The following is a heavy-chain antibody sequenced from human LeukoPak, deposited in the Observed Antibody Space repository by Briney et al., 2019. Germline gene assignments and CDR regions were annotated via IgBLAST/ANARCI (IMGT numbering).Heavy chain of an antibody. CDR2: IYSGGST. Sequence: GGSLTLSCAASGFTVRGNYMSWVRQAQGKGLEWVSVIYSGGSTYYADSVKGRFTISRDNSKNTLFLQMNSLRPEDTAVYYCARGTYGNYYFDYWGQGTLVTVSS. V-gene: IGHV3-66*02. CDR1: GFTVRGNY. CDR3: ARGTYGNYYFDY. J-gene: IGHJ4*02. D-gene: IGHD3-10*01.